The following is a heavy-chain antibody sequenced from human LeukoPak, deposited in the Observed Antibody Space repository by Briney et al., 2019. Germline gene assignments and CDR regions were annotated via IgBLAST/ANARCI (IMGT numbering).Heavy chain of an antibody. CDR2: INHSGST. V-gene: IGHV4-34*01. D-gene: IGHD6-6*01. CDR3: ARLYSSSPSGY. J-gene: IGHJ4*02. Sequence: SETLSLTCAVYGGSFSGYYWSWIRQPPGKGLEWIGEINHSGSTNYNPSLKSRVIISVDTSKNQFSLKLSSVTAADTAVYYCARLYSSSPSGYWGQGTLVTVSS. CDR1: GGSFSGYY.